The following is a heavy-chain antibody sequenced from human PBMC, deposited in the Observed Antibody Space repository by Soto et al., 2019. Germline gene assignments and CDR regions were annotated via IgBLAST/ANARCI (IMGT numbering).Heavy chain of an antibody. V-gene: IGHV4-39*01. Sequence: PSETRSLACTFSVFAISSIIYYWGCIRQPPWNGLDGIVSIYYIWSTYYNPSLKSRVTISLDTSKNQFSLKLSSVTSADTAVYYCARPIDFLGIAAVFTNIKHKSLDHWGKRNMVTVSS. J-gene: IGHJ5*02. D-gene: IGHD6-13*01. CDR2: IYYIWST. CDR1: VFAISSIIYY. CDR3: ARPIDFLGIAAVFTNIKHKSLDH.